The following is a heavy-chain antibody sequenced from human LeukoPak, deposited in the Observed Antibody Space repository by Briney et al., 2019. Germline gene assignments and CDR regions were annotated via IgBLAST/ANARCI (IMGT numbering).Heavy chain of an antibody. V-gene: IGHV3-21*01. J-gene: IGHJ4*02. Sequence: GGSLRLSCAASGFTFSSLAMSWVRQAPGKGLEWVSSISSSSSYIYYADSVKGRFTISRDNAKNSLYLQMNSLRAEDTAVYYCARTGDEDYFDYWGQGTLVTVSS. CDR1: GFTFSSLA. D-gene: IGHD7-27*01. CDR3: ARTGDEDYFDY. CDR2: ISSSSSYI.